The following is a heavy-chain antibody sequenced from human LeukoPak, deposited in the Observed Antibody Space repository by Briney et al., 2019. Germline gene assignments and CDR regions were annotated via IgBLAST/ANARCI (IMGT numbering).Heavy chain of an antibody. CDR1: GYTFTDYY. Sequence: ASVKVSCKVSGYTFTDYYMHWVQQAPGKGLEWMGLVDPEDGETIYAEKFQGRVTITADTSTDTAYMELSSLRSEDTAVYYCATGNIVVVVAATSNDAFDIWGQGTMVTVSS. V-gene: IGHV1-69-2*01. J-gene: IGHJ3*02. CDR2: VDPEDGET. CDR3: ATGNIVVVVAATSNDAFDI. D-gene: IGHD2-15*01.